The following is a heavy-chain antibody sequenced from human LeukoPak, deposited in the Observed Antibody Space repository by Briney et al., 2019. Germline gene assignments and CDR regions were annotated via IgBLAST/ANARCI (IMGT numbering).Heavy chain of an antibody. D-gene: IGHD3-22*01. J-gene: IGHJ4*02. Sequence: GGSLRLSCAASGFTFSSYAMSWVRQAPGKGLEWVSGISGSGDNTYYADSVKGRFTISRDNSKNTLYVQVNSLGSEDTAAYYCAKGSYYDSSGSFYFDYWGQGTLVTVSS. CDR1: GFTFSSYA. V-gene: IGHV3-23*01. CDR3: AKGSYYDSSGSFYFDY. CDR2: ISGSGDNT.